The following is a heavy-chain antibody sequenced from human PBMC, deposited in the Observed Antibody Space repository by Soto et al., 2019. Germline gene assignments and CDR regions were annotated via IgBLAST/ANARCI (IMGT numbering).Heavy chain of an antibody. V-gene: IGHV1-69*01. J-gene: IGHJ6*02. CDR3: ARGASPLTYDFWSGYSGDYYYYGMDV. CDR2: IIPICGTA. CDR1: GGTFSSYA. Sequence: QVQLVQSGAEVKKPGSSVKVSCKASGGTFSSYAISWVRQAPGQGLEWMGGIIPICGTANYAQKFQGRVTITADESTSTAYMELSSLRSEDTAVYYCARGASPLTYDFWSGYSGDYYYYGMDVWGQGTTVTVSS. D-gene: IGHD3-3*01.